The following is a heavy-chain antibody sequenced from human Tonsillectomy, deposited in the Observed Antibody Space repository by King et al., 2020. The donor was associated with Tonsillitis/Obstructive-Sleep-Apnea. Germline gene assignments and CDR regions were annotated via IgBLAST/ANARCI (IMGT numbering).Heavy chain of an antibody. V-gene: IGHV4-59*01. CDR3: ARASRRGVVAPSERFDY. J-gene: IGHJ4*02. CDR1: GGSISSYY. CDR2: IYYSGST. D-gene: IGHD2-15*01. Sequence: QLQESGPGLVKPSETLSLTCTVSGGSISSYYWSWIRQPPGKGLEWIGYIYYSGSTNYNPSLKSRVTISVDTSKNQFSLKLSSVTAADTAVYYCARASRRGVVAPSERFDYWGQGTLVTVSS.